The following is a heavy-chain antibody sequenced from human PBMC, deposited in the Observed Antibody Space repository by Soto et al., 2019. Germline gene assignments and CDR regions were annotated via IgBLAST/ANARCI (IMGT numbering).Heavy chain of an antibody. D-gene: IGHD3-10*01. CDR2: IRGFSPYT. CDR3: ARDRGYDAHDYYYNAMDV. V-gene: IGHV3-21*01. Sequence: SGGSLSLSCISSGFTFRTYTMNWVRQAPGKGLEWVSGIRGFSPYTFYAESVKGRFTISRDNAKNSLYLQMDSLRAEDTAVYYCARDRGYDAHDYYYNAMDVWGQGTTVTVSS. J-gene: IGHJ6*02. CDR1: GFTFRTYT.